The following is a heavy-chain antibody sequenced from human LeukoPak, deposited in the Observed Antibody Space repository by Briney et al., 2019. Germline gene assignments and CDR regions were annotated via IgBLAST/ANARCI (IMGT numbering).Heavy chain of an antibody. D-gene: IGHD4-11*01. Sequence: SETLSLTCTVSGGSISSSSYYWGWIRQPPGKGLEWIGSIYYSGSTYYNPSLKSRVTISVDTSKNQFSLKLSSVTAADTAVYYCARSLGSNYVYYMDVWGKGTTVTVSS. CDR2: IYYSGST. CDR3: ARSLGSNYVYYMDV. CDR1: GGSISSSSYY. J-gene: IGHJ6*03. V-gene: IGHV4-39*07.